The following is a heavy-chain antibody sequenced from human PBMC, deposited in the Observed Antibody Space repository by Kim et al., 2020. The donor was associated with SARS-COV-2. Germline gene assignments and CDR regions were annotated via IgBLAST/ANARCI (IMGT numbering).Heavy chain of an antibody. CDR2: IYYSGST. D-gene: IGHD3-3*01. CDR3: ARASTIFGVVIQAFDY. Sequence: SETLSLTCTVSGGSISSGGYYWSWIRQHPGKGLEWIGYIYYSGSTYYNPSLKSRVTISVDTSKNQFSLKLSSVTAADTAMYYCARASTIFGVVIQAFDYWGQGTLVTVSS. J-gene: IGHJ4*02. V-gene: IGHV4-31*03. CDR1: GGSISSGGYY.